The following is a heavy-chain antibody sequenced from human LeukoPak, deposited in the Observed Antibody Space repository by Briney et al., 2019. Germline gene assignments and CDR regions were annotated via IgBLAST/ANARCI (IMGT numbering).Heavy chain of an antibody. CDR1: GFTFSSYA. D-gene: IGHD3-10*01. J-gene: IGHJ6*02. Sequence: GSLRLSCAXSGFTFSSYAMSWVRQAPGKGLEWVSAISGSGGSTYYADSVKGRFTISRDNSKNTLYLQMNSLRAEDTAVYYCARENNFGSGMDVWGQGTTVTVSS. CDR3: ARENNFGSGMDV. CDR2: ISGSGGST. V-gene: IGHV3-23*01.